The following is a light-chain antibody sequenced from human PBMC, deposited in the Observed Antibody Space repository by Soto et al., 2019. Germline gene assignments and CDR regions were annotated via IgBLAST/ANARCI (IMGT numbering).Light chain of an antibody. V-gene: IGKV3-20*01. CDR2: GAS. Sequence: EFVLTKSPGTLSLSPGERATLSCRTSQSVSSNQLAWYQQKPGQAPRLLIYGASSRTTGIPDRFSGSGSGTNFTLTISRLETEDFAVYYCQQYGGSPGTFGQGTKVDIK. J-gene: IGKJ1*01. CDR1: QSVSSNQ. CDR3: QQYGGSPGT.